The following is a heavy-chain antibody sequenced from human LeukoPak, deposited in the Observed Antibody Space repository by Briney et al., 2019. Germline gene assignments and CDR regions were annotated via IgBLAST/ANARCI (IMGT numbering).Heavy chain of an antibody. V-gene: IGHV3-30*07. J-gene: IGHJ4*02. CDR3: ASWGAGGNS. D-gene: IGHD3-16*01. CDR2: ISYDGSNK. CDR1: GFTFSSYA. Sequence: GGSLRLSCAASGFTFSSYAMHWIRQAPGKGLEWVAVISYDGSNKYYADSVKGRFTISRDNSKNTLYLQMNSLRAEDTAVYYCASWGAGGNSWGQGTLVTVSS.